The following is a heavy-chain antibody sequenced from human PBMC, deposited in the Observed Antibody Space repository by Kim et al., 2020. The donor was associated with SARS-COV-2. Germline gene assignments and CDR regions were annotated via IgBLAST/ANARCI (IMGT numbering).Heavy chain of an antibody. J-gene: IGHJ4*02. Sequence: FTADSVKGRFTISRDNSKDMLFLQMDSLKIEDTAVYYCAREPARRADYWGQGTLVTVSS. CDR3: AREPARRADY. D-gene: IGHD1-1*01. V-gene: IGHV3-53*01.